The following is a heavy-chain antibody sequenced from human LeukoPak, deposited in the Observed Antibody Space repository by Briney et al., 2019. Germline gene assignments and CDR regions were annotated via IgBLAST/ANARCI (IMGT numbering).Heavy chain of an antibody. CDR2: LYDSVRT. Sequence: SETLSLTCTVSGGSISSHYWSWIRQPPGKGLEWIAYLYDSVRTKDNPSLKGRVTLSADTSKNQYSLRLSSVTAADTAVYYCATIKRGDIYGYFDFWGQGIPVTVSS. J-gene: IGHJ4*02. CDR3: ATIKRGDIYGYFDF. CDR1: GGSISSHY. D-gene: IGHD5-18*01. V-gene: IGHV4-59*11.